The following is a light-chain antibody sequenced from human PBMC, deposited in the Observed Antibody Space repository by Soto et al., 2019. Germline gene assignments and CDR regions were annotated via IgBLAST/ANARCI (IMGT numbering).Light chain of an antibody. CDR2: GAS. CDR1: QSVSSN. V-gene: IGKV3-15*01. J-gene: IGKJ3*01. Sequence: EIAMTQSPATLSVSPGERATLSCRASQSVSSNLAWYQQKPGQAPRLLIYGASTRATDIPARFSGSGSGTEFTLTISSLQSEDFAVYYCQHYNNWPPFTFGPGTKVDIK. CDR3: QHYNNWPPFT.